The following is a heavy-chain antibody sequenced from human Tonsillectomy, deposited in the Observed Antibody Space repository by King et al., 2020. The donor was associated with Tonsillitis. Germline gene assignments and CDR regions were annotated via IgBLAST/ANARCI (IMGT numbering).Heavy chain of an antibody. Sequence: VQLVESXGGLVQPGGSLRLSCAASGFTFSSYAMSWVRQAPGKGLEWVSGISASGGSTYYADSVKGRFTISRDNSKNRLYVQMNSQRAEDTAVYYCAKAXXXXXVXXPWYYXXNGXXGTLGTVXS. V-gene: IGHV3-23*04. CDR2: ISASGGST. D-gene: IGHD4-17*01. CDR3: AKAXXXXXVXXPWYYXXN. CDR1: GFTFSSYA. J-gene: IGHJ4*01.